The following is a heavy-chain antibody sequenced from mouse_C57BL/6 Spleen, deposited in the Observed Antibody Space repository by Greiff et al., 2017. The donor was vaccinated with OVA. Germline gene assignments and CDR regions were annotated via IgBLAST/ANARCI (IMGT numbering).Heavy chain of an antibody. D-gene: IGHD2-2*01. CDR1: GYTFTSYW. CDR2: IDPSDSET. CDR3: ARYGYWGDY. J-gene: IGHJ4*01. Sequence: QVQLQQPGAELVRPGSSVKLSCKASGYTFTSYWMHWVKQRPIQGLEWIGNIDPSDSETHYNQKFKDKATLTVAKSSSTAYMQLISLTSEDSSVYYCARYGYWGDYWGQGTSVTVSS. V-gene: IGHV1-52*01.